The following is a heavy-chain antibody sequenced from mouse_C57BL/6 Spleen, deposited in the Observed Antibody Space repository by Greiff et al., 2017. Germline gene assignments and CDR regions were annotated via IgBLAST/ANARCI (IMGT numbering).Heavy chain of an antibody. CDR3: ARTYYVIRWGFAY. CDR2: IIPKYGTT. J-gene: IGHJ3*01. D-gene: IGHD2-10*01. CDR1: GYSFTDYN. Sequence: EVQLQESGPELVKPGASVKISCKASGYSFTDYNMNWVKQSNGKSLEWIGVIIPKYGTTSYNQTLKGKATLTVEQSSSTAYMQLNNLTSENSAVYYCARTYYVIRWGFAYWGQGTLVTVSA. V-gene: IGHV1-39*01.